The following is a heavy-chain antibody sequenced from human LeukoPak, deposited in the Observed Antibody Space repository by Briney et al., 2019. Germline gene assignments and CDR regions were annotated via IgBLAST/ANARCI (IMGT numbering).Heavy chain of an antibody. CDR2: ISGSSSTI. D-gene: IGHD3-22*01. V-gene: IGHV3-48*01. CDR1: GFSFSSNS. Sequence: GGSLRLSCAASGFSFSSNSMNWVRQAPGKGLEWVSYISGSSSTIYYADSVKGRFTISRDNAKNSLYLQMNSLRAEDTAVYYCARDKFAKYDNRGYYYISDAFDIWGPGTVVTVSS. J-gene: IGHJ3*02. CDR3: ARDKFAKYDNRGYYYISDAFDI.